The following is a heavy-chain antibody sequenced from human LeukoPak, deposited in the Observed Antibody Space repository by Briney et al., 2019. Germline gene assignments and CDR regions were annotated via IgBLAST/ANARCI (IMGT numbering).Heavy chain of an antibody. CDR2: IRTKTYRGTT. D-gene: IGHD2-2*01. CDR3: TRDWHSTNY. V-gene: IGHV3-49*03. CDR1: GFTFGDYA. Sequence: GGSLRLSCIGSGFTFGDYAMSWFRQAPGKGLEWVGLIRTKTYRGTTEYAASVKGRFTISRDDSKSIAYLQMNSLKTVDTAVYYCTRDWHSTNYWGQGTLVTVSS. J-gene: IGHJ4*02.